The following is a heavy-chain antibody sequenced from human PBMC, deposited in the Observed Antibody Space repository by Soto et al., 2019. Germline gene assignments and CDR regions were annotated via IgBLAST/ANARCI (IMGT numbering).Heavy chain of an antibody. V-gene: IGHV4-39*01. CDR3: ARCIKYYYYGMDV. D-gene: IGHD2-8*01. J-gene: IGHJ6*02. CDR1: GGSISSSSYY. Sequence: ETLSLTCTVSGGSISSSSYYWGWIRQPPGKGLEWIGSIYYSGSTYYNPSLKSRVTISVDTSKNQFSLKLSSVTAADTAVYYCARCIKYYYYGMDVWGQGTTVTVSS. CDR2: IYYSGST.